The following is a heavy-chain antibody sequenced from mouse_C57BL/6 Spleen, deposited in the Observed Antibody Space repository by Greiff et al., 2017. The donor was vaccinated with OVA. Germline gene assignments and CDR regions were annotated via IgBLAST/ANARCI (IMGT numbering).Heavy chain of an antibody. J-gene: IGHJ1*03. Sequence: QVQLQQSGAELVRPGASVTLSCKASGYTFTDYEMHWVKQTPVHGLEWIGAIDPETGGTAYNQKFKGTAILTADKSSSTAYMELRSLTSEDSAVYYCTRWLLREYFDVWGTGTTVTVSS. CDR1: GYTFTDYE. V-gene: IGHV1-15*01. CDR3: TRWLLREYFDV. CDR2: IDPETGGT. D-gene: IGHD2-3*01.